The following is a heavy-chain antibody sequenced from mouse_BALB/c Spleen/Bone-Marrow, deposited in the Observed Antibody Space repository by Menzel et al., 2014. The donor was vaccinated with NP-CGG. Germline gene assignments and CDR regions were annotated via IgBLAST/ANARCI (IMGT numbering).Heavy chain of an antibody. D-gene: IGHD3-1*01. J-gene: IGHJ2*01. CDR1: GFTFSSYA. CDR3: ARDSSGYFDY. Sequence: EVHLVESGGGLVKPGGSLKLSCAASGFTFSSYAMSWVRQSPEKRLEWVAEISSGGSYTYYPDTVTGRFTISRDNAKNTLYLEMSSLRSEDTAMYYCARDSSGYFDYWGQGTTLPVSS. V-gene: IGHV5-9-4*01. CDR2: ISSGGSYT.